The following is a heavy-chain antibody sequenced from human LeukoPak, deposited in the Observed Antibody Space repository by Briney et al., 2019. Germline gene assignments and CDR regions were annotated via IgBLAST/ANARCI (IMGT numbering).Heavy chain of an antibody. D-gene: IGHD6-19*01. CDR3: ARRGYSSGFYYFDY. CDR2: IYCSGST. CDR1: GGSISSYY. Sequence: SETLSLTCTVSGGSISSYYWSWIRQPPAKGLDSIGYIYCSGSTNYNPSLKSRVTISVDTSKNQFSLKLTSVTAADTAVYYCARRGYSSGFYYFDYWGQGTLVTVSS. V-gene: IGHV4-59*08. J-gene: IGHJ4*02.